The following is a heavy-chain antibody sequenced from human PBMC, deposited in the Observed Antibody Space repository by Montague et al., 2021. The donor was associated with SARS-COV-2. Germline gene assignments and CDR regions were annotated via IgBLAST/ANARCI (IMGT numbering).Heavy chain of an antibody. D-gene: IGHD1-26*01. CDR3: ARRIDYYGIDV. Sequence: TLSLTCTVSGGSISSGSHYWSWIRQPAGKGLEWIGRIDTNGNTKYISSLKSRVTISVDTSKNQFSLKLSSVTAADTAVYYCARRIDYYGIDVWGQGTTVTVSS. CDR1: GGSISSGSHY. J-gene: IGHJ6*02. V-gene: IGHV4-61*02. CDR2: IDTNGNT.